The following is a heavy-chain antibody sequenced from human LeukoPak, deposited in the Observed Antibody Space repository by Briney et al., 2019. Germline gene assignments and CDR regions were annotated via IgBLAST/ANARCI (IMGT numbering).Heavy chain of an antibody. Sequence: SETLSLTCAVSGGSISSSNWWSWVRQPPGKGLEWIGEIYHSGSTNYNPSLKSRVTISVDKSKNQFSLKLSSVTAADTAVHYCARNYFGSGTYPFDYWGQGTLVTVSS. V-gene: IGHV4-4*02. CDR2: IYHSGST. D-gene: IGHD3-10*01. CDR1: GGSISSSNW. CDR3: ARNYFGSGTYPFDY. J-gene: IGHJ4*02.